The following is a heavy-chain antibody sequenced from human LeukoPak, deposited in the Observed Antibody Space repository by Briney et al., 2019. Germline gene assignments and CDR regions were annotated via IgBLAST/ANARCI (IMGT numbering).Heavy chain of an antibody. CDR2: ISSSGSTI. CDR1: GFTFSSYW. D-gene: IGHD3-10*02. V-gene: IGHV3-48*04. J-gene: IGHJ4*02. CDR3: ARGTMFPYYFDY. Sequence: PGGSLRLSCAASGFTFSSYWMNWVRQAPGKGLEWVSYISSSGSTIYYADSVKGRFTISRDNAKNSLYLQMNSLRAEDTAVYYCARGTMFPYYFDYWGQGTLVTVSS.